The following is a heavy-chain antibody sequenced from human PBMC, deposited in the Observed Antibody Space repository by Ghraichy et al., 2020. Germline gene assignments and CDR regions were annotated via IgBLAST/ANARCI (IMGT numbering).Heavy chain of an antibody. D-gene: IGHD2-8*02. CDR2: IRFDGSNK. J-gene: IGHJ4*02. CDR3: AKDRSNDWWGFADY. V-gene: IGHV3-30*02. Sequence: GGSLRLSCAASGFIFSNYGMHWVRQAPGKGLEWVAFIRFDGSNKSYADSVKGRFTISRDHSRNTVSLQMNSLRAEDTAVYYCAKDRSNDWWGFADYWGQGTLVTVSS. CDR1: GFIFSNYG.